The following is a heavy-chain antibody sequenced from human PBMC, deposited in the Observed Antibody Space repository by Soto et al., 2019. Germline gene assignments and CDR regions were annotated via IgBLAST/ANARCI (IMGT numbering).Heavy chain of an antibody. V-gene: IGHV3-30*18. Sequence: GGSLRLSCAASGFTFSSYGMHWVRQAPGKGLEWVAVISYDGSNKYYADSVKGRFTISRDNSKNTLYLQMNSLRAEDTAVYYCAKGAPGIWGSYRYGRYFDYWGQGTLVTVSS. D-gene: IGHD3-16*02. CDR3: AKGAPGIWGSYRYGRYFDY. CDR2: ISYDGSNK. CDR1: GFTFSSYG. J-gene: IGHJ4*02.